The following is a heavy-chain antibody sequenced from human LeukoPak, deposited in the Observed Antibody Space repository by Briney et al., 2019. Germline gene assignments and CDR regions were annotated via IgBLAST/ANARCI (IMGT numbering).Heavy chain of an antibody. D-gene: IGHD2-21*02. CDR2: MNLIRGNT. Sequence: GSAKVSCKASGYTSTGYEINRVRHTTGPGLEWRGRMNLIRGNTGSAEKLQSRVTMTRNTSISTAYMEMSSLRSEDTVVYYCARGRVGSIPRFVAVTAINPCYYFDYWGQGTLVTVSS. CDR3: ARGRVGSIPRFVAVTAINPCYYFDY. V-gene: IGHV1-8*01. CDR1: GYTSTGYE. J-gene: IGHJ4*02.